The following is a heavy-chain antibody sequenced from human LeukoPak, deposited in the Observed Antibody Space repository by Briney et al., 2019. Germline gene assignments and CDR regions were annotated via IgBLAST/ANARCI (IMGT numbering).Heavy chain of an antibody. CDR1: GYTFTSYD. CDR3: ARDRHRNYYDSSATAYAFDI. J-gene: IGHJ3*02. D-gene: IGHD3-22*01. CDR2: MNPNSGNT. Sequence: ASVKVSCKASGYTFTSYDINWVRQATGQGLEWMGWMNPNSGNTGYARKFQGRVTMTRNTSISTAYMELSSLRSEDTAVYYCARDRHRNYYDSSATAYAFDIWGQGTMVTVSS. V-gene: IGHV1-8*01.